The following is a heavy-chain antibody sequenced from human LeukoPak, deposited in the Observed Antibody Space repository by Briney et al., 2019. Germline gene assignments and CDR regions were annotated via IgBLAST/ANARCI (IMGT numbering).Heavy chain of an antibody. CDR3: ARDPLKRAFDI. CDR2: ISSTSSYI. CDR1: GFTFSNYP. J-gene: IGHJ3*02. V-gene: IGHV3-21*01. Sequence: GGSLRLSCAASGFTFSNYPMSWVRQAPGKGLKWVSSISSTSSYIYYADPVKGRFTISRDNAKNSLYLQMNSLRAEDTAVYYCARDPLKRAFDIWGQGTMVTVSS.